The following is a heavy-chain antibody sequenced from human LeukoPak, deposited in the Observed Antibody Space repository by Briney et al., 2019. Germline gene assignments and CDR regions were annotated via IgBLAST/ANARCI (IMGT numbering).Heavy chain of an antibody. CDR3: ARDQYYDSKGWFDP. CDR1: GGTFSSYA. CDR2: IIPIFGTA. D-gene: IGHD3-22*01. V-gene: IGHV1-69*06. J-gene: IGHJ5*02. Sequence: SVKVSCKASGGTFSSYAISWVRQAPGQGLEWMGGIIPIFGTANYAQKFQGRVTITADTSTNTAYMELRSLRSDDTAVYYCARDQYYDSKGWFDPWGQGTLVTVSS.